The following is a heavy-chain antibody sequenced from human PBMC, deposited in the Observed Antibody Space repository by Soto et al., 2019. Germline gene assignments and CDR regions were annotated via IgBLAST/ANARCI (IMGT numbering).Heavy chain of an antibody. CDR2: LANDGSYQ. J-gene: IGHJ4*02. Sequence: ESGGGVVQPGGSLRLSCAASGFTFSGYGMHWVRQSPGGGLEWVAILANDGSYQYYAESVKGRFTISRDNSKNTLYLQMDSLRPEDTAVYYCARSIGGSSYYPPDYWGQGTLVTVSS. V-gene: IGHV3-30*03. CDR1: GFTFSGYG. CDR3: ARSIGGSSYYPPDY. D-gene: IGHD2-15*01.